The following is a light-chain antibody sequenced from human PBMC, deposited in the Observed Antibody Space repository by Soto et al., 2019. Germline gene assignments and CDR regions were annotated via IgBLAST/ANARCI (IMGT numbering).Light chain of an antibody. J-gene: IGKJ2*01. Sequence: DIQMTQSPSSLSASVGDRVTITCRASQSISSYLNWYQQKPGKAPKLLIYAASSLHSGVPSRFSGSGSGTDFTLTISSLQPEDFATYYCQQSYSTPPYTFGPGTKLDIK. V-gene: IGKV1-39*01. CDR1: QSISSY. CDR2: AAS. CDR3: QQSYSTPPYT.